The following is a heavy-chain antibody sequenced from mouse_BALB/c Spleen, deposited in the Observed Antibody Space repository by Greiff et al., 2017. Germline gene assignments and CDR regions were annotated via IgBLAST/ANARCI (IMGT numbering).Heavy chain of an antibody. Sequence: VQLQQSGTVLARPGASVKMSCKASGYTFTSYWMHWVKQRPGQGLEWIGYINPSSGYTNYNQKFKDKATLTADKSSSTAYMQLSSLTSEDSAVYYCARGPIYYAMDYWGQGTSVTVSS. J-gene: IGHJ4*01. D-gene: IGHD6-5*01. V-gene: IGHV1-4*01. CDR3: ARGPIYYAMDY. CDR2: INPSSGYT. CDR1: GYTFTSYW.